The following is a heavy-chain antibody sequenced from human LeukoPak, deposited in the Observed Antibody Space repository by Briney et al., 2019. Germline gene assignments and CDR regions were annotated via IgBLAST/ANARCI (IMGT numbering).Heavy chain of an antibody. V-gene: IGHV3-48*01. Sequence: GGSLRLSCAASGFTFSSYSMNWVRQAPGKGLEWVSYISSSSSTIYYADSVKGRFTISRDNSKNTLYLQMNSLGAEDTALFYCVKGMESTRHRGPFDTWGQGTMVTVSS. CDR2: ISSSSSTI. CDR3: VKGMESTRHRGPFDT. J-gene: IGHJ3*02. CDR1: GFTFSSYS. D-gene: IGHD1-1*01.